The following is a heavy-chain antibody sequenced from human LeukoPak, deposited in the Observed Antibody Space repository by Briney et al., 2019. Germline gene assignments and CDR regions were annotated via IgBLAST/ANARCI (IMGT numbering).Heavy chain of an antibody. J-gene: IGHJ4*02. Sequence: GASAKVSCKASGYTFTDYYIHWVRQAPGQGLEWMGWINPNSGDTNYAQNFQGRVTMTRDTSISTAYMELSRLTSDDTAVYYCASSPSYIRYWGQGTLVTVSS. D-gene: IGHD1-14*01. CDR1: GYTFTDYY. V-gene: IGHV1-2*02. CDR3: ASSPSYIRY. CDR2: INPNSGDT.